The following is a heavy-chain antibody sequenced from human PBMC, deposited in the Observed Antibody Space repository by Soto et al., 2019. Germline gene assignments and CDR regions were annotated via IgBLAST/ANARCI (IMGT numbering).Heavy chain of an antibody. V-gene: IGHV1-58*01. CDR3: AAVLGNCGGDCYEDYYYYGMDV. D-gene: IGHD2-21*02. Sequence: QMQLVQSGPEVKKPGTSVKVSCKASGFTFTSSAVQWVRQARGQRLEWIGWIVVGSGNTNYAQKSQERVTMARHMSTSTAYMELSSLRSEDTAVYYCAAVLGNCGGDCYEDYYYYGMDVWGQGTTVTVFS. CDR1: GFTFTSSA. J-gene: IGHJ6*02. CDR2: IVVGSGNT.